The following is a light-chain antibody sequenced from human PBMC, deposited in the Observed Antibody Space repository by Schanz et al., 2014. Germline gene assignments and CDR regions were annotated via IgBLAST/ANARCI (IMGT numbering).Light chain of an antibody. J-gene: IGKJ5*01. CDR2: DAS. CDR1: QSVNSY. CDR3: QQRSNWPST. Sequence: EIVLTQSPVTLSLYPGERATLSCRASQSVNSYLAWYQQKPGLAPRLLIYDASNRATGIPARFSGSGSGTDFTLTISRLEPEDFAVYYCQQRSNWPSTFGQGTRLDIK. V-gene: IGKV3-11*01.